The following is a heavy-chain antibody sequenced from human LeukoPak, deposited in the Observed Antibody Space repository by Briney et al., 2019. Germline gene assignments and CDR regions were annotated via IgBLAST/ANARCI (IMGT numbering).Heavy chain of an antibody. V-gene: IGHV3-9*01. D-gene: IGHD3-3*01. CDR2: ISWNSGSI. Sequence: GGSLRLSCAASGFTFDDYAMHWARQAPGKGLEWVSGISWNSGSIGYADSVKGRFTVSRDNAKNSLYLQMNSLRAEDTALYYCAKASGPNYYYYGMDVWGQGTTVTVSS. CDR1: GFTFDDYA. CDR3: AKASGPNYYYYGMDV. J-gene: IGHJ6*02.